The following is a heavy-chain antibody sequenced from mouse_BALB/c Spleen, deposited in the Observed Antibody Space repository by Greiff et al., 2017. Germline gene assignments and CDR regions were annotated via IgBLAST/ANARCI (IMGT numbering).Heavy chain of an antibody. J-gene: IGHJ3*01. V-gene: IGHV5-4*02. D-gene: IGHD2-1*01. CDR2: ISDGGSYT. CDR3: ARGYYGNLAWFAY. CDR1: GFTFSDYY. Sequence: EVQLQESGGGLVKPGGSLKLSCAASGFTFSDYYMYWVRQTPEKRLEWVATISDGGSYTYYPDSVKGRFTISRDNAKNNLYLQMSSLKSEDTAMYYCARGYYGNLAWFAYWGQGTLVTVSA.